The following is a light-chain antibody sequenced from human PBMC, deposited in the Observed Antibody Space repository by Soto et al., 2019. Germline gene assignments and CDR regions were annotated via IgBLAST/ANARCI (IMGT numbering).Light chain of an antibody. Sequence: EVVLTQSPATQSVSPGEIATLCCRASQTINSNLAWYQKKTGQAPRLLIYGASTRATGIPARFSGRGSGTEFNLTISSLQSEDVAVYYCQQYHKWPITLGQGTRLEIK. V-gene: IGKV3-15*01. CDR1: QTINSN. J-gene: IGKJ5*01. CDR2: GAS. CDR3: QQYHKWPIT.